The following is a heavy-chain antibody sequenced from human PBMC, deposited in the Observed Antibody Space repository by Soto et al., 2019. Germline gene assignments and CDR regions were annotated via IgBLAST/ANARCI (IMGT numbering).Heavy chain of an antibody. V-gene: IGHV3-7*05. J-gene: IGHJ6*02. Sequence: GGSLRLSCAASGSTFSSYWMSWVRQAPGKGLEWVANIKQDGSEKYYVDSVKGRFTISRDNAKNSLYLQMNSLKASDTAMYYCARQHGMDVWGQGTTVTVSS. CDR3: ARQHGMDV. CDR2: IKQDGSEK. CDR1: GSTFSSYW.